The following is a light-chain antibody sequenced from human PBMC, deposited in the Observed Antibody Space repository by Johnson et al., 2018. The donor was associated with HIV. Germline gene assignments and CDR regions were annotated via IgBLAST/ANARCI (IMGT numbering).Light chain of an antibody. CDR2: DNN. CDR3: GTWDSSLNANV. J-gene: IGLJ1*01. Sequence: QPVLTQPPSVSAAPGQKVTISCSGSSSNIGNNYVSWYQQLPGTAPKLLIYDNNKRPSGIPDRFSGSKSGTSATLGITGLQTGDEADYYCGTWDSSLNANVLGTGPKVTVL. CDR1: SSNIGNNY. V-gene: IGLV1-51*01.